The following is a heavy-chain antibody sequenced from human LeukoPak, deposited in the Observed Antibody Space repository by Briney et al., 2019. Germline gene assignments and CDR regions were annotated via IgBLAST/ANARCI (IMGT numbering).Heavy chain of an antibody. CDR2: IDPSDSET. CDR3: ARQTAMGRSGDY. V-gene: IGHV5-51*01. CDR1: GYSFTSYW. Sequence: GESLKISCKASGYSFTSYWIGWVRPMPGKGLEWMGIIDPSDSETRYTPSFQGQVTISVDKSLTTADLQWNSLKASDTAMYYCARQTAMGRSGDYWGQGTLVTVSS. D-gene: IGHD5-18*01. J-gene: IGHJ4*02.